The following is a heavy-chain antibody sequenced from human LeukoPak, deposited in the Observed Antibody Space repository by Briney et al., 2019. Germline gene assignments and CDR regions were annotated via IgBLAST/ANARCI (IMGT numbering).Heavy chain of an antibody. Sequence: PSETLSLTCTVSGGSISSSNYYWAWIRQPPGKGLEWIGSIYYSGSTYYSPSLKSRATISVDTSKNQFSLKLSSVTAADTAVYYCASNRQLVYFDYWGQGTLVTVSS. CDR3: ASNRQLVYFDY. V-gene: IGHV4-39*01. CDR1: GGSISSSNYY. J-gene: IGHJ4*02. CDR2: IYYSGST. D-gene: IGHD1-1*01.